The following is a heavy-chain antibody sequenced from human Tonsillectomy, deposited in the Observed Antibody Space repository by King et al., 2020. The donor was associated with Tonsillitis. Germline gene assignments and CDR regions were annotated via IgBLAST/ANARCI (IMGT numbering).Heavy chain of an antibody. J-gene: IGHJ4*02. CDR2: IYYSGST. V-gene: IGHV4-59*01. CDR3: ARDQTGYSYGTFDY. CDR1: GGSISSYY. Sequence: QLQESGPGLVKPSETLSLTCTVSGGSISSYYWSWIRQPPGKGLEWIGYIYYSGSTNYNPSLKSRVTISEDTSKNQFSLKLSSVTAADTAVYYCARDQTGYSYGTFDYWGQGTLVTVSS. D-gene: IGHD5-18*01.